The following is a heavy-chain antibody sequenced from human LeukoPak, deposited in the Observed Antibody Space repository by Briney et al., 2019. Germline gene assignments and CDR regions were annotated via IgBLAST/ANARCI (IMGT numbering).Heavy chain of an antibody. CDR2: IYTSGST. J-gene: IGHJ6*03. Sequence: SQTLSLTCTVSGGSISSGSYYWSWIRQPAGKGLEWIGRIYTSGSTNYNPSLKSRVTISVDTSKNQFSLGLTSVTAADTAVYFCARGYSTPSYYYYYMDVWGKGTTVTVSS. V-gene: IGHV4-61*02. D-gene: IGHD6-6*01. CDR1: GGSISSGSYY. CDR3: ARGYSTPSYYYYYMDV.